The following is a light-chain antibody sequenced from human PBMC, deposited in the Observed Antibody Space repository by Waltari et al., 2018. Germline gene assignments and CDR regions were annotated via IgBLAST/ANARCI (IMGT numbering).Light chain of an antibody. CDR2: DAS. CDR3: QQYESSLLT. V-gene: IGKV1-5*01. Sequence: IQMTQPPILSASVGDRVAITCRASQSIGIFLAWYQQQPGKAPILLIHDASNLETGVPRRFRGSGSGTEFTLTISSLQPDDFATYYCQQYESSLLTFGGGTKVEIK. CDR1: QSIGIF. J-gene: IGKJ4*01.